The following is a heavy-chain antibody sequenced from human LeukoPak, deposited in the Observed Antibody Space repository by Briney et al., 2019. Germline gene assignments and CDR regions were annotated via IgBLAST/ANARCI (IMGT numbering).Heavy chain of an antibody. CDR1: GFSISSTYY. J-gene: IGHJ6*03. CDR3: ATRGDIAAAGTDYYYYYMDV. CDR2: IYHSGST. V-gene: IGHV4-38-2*02. D-gene: IGHD6-13*01. Sequence: SETLSLTCTVSGFSISSTYYWGWIRQPPGKGLEWIGSIYHSGSTYYNPSLKSRLTISVDTSKNQFSLELSSVTAADTAVYYCATRGDIAAAGTDYYYYYMDVCGKGTTVTISS.